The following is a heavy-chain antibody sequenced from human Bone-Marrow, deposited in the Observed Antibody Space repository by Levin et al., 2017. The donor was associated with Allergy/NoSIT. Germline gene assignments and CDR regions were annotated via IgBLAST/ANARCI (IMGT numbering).Heavy chain of an antibody. CDR1: GFTFSSYG. V-gene: IGHV3-30*18. CDR3: AKDLRGAATKGYDAFDI. J-gene: IGHJ3*02. D-gene: IGHD1-26*01. Sequence: PGGSLRLSCAASGFTFSSYGMHWVRQAPGKGLEWVAVISYDGSNKYYADSVKGRFTISRDNSKNTLYLQMNSLRAEDTAVYYCAKDLRGAATKGYDAFDIWGQGTMVTVSS. CDR2: ISYDGSNK.